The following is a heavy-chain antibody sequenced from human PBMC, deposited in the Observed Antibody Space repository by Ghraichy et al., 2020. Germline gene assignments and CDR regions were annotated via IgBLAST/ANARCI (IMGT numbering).Heavy chain of an antibody. D-gene: IGHD5-18*01. CDR3: ARQRGEDSPMVIPWYDP. V-gene: IGHV4-59*08. J-gene: IGHJ5*02. CDR1: GGSVSNNY. Sequence: SQTLSLTCSVSGGSVSNNYWSWIRQPPGKGLEWLGYIHYNGGTKYNPSLKNRLAISLDTSKNQFSLKLTSVTAADTAVYYCARQRGEDSPMVIPWYDPWGPGTLVTVSS. CDR2: IHYNGGT.